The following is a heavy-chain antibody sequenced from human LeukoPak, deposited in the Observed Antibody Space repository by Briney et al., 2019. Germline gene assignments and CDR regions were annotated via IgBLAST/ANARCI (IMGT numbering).Heavy chain of an antibody. J-gene: IGHJ4*02. CDR3: AKRVEYSSSSGGYFDY. D-gene: IGHD6-6*01. Sequence: GGSLRLSCAASGFTFSTYAMSWGRQAPGKGLEWLSAVSDSGGDTYYADSVKGRFTISRDNSKSTLYLQMNSLRAEDTAVYYCAKRVEYSSSSGGYFDYWGQGTLVTVSS. CDR1: GFTFSTYA. V-gene: IGHV3-23*01. CDR2: VSDSGGDT.